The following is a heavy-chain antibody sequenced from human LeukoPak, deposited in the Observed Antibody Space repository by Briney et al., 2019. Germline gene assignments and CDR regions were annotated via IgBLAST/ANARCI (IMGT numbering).Heavy chain of an antibody. CDR1: GGSISSSSYY. CDR2: IYYSGST. D-gene: IGHD3-10*01. CDR3: ARAPGGYYYGSGSFLYYFDY. J-gene: IGHJ4*02. V-gene: IGHV4-39*07. Sequence: SETLSLTCTVSGGSISSSSYYWGWIRQPPGKGLEWIGYIYYSGSTYYNPSLKSRVAISVDTSKNQFSLKLTSVTAADTAVYYCARAPGGYYYGSGSFLYYFDYWGQGTLVTVSS.